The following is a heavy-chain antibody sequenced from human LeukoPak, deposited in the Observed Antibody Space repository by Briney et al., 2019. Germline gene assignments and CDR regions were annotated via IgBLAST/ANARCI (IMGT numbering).Heavy chain of an antibody. CDR2: INAGNGNT. CDR1: GYTFTSYA. J-gene: IGHJ5*02. D-gene: IGHD6-13*01. CDR3: ARSIAAAGTGAYWFDP. Sequence: VASVKVSCKASGYTFTSYAMHWVRQAPGQRLEWMGWINAGNGNTKYSQEFQGRVTITRDTSASTAYMELSSLRSEDMAVYYCARSIAAAGTGAYWFDPWGQGTLVTVSS. V-gene: IGHV1-3*03.